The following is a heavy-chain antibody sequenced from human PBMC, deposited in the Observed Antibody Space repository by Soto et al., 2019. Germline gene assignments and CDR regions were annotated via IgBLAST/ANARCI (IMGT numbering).Heavy chain of an antibody. CDR1: GYTFTSYG. D-gene: IGHD2-8*01. CDR2: ISAYNGNT. J-gene: IGHJ6*02. V-gene: IGHV1-18*04. Sequence: ASEKVSCKASGYTFTSYGISWVRQAPGQGLEWMGWISAYNGNTNYAQKLQGRVTMTTDTSTSTAYMELRSLRSDDTAVYYCARGPIVLMVYANRGGMDVWGQGTTVTVSS. CDR3: ARGPIVLMVYANRGGMDV.